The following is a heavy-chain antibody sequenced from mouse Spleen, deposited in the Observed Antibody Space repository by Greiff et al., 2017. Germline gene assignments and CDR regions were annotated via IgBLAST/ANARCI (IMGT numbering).Heavy chain of an antibody. D-gene: IGHD4-1*01. Sequence: QVQLKESGPELVKPGASVKISCKASGYAFSSSWMNWVKQRPGKGLEWIGRIYPGDGDTNYNGKFKGKATLTADKSSSTAYMQLSSLTSEDSAVYFCAPGAWLDYWGQGTLVTVSA. V-gene: IGHV1-82*01. CDR3: APGAWLDY. CDR2: IYPGDGDT. CDR1: GYAFSSSW. J-gene: IGHJ3*01.